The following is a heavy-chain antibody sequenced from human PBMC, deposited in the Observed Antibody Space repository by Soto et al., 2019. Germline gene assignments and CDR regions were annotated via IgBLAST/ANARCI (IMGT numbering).Heavy chain of an antibody. CDR2: ISASTGHT. J-gene: IGHJ4*02. V-gene: IGHV1-18*01. CDR3: ARDYYGSGSYPYFDY. Sequence: QVQLVQSGAEVKNPGTSVKVSCKASGYTFTTYDISWVRQAPGQGLEWMGWISASTGHTNYAQKFQVRVTMTTDTSTSTAYMELRSMRSDDTAVYYCARDYYGSGSYPYFDYWGQGTLVTVSS. CDR1: GYTFTTYD. D-gene: IGHD3-10*01.